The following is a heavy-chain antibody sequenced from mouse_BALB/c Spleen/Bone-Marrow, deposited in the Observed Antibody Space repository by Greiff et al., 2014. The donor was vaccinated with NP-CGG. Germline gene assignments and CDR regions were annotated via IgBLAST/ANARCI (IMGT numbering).Heavy chain of an antibody. CDR2: INPNNGGT. Sequence: EVKLQESGPELVKPGASVKISCKPSGYTFTEYTMHWVKQSHGRSLEWIGGINPNNGGTSYNRKFKGKATLTVDKSSSTAYMELRSLTSEDSAVYYCARNYRYDGSWFAYWGQGTLVTVSA. CDR3: ARNYRYDGSWFAY. V-gene: IGHV1-18*01. D-gene: IGHD2-14*01. J-gene: IGHJ3*01. CDR1: GYTFTEYT.